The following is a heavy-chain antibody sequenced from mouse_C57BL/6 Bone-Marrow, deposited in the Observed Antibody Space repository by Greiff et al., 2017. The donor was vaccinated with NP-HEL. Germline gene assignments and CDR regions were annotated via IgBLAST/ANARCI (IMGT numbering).Heavy chain of an antibody. V-gene: IGHV5-17*01. CDR2: ISSGSSTI. D-gene: IGHD2-3*01. CDR3: ARDDGYYPSYAMDY. J-gene: IGHJ4*01. Sequence: EVKLMESGGGLVKPGGSLKLSCAASGFTFSDYGMHWVRQAPEKGLEWVAYISSGSSTIYYADTVKGRFTISRDNAKNTLFLQMTSLRSEDTAMYYCARDDGYYPSYAMDYWGQGTSVTVSS. CDR1: GFTFSDYG.